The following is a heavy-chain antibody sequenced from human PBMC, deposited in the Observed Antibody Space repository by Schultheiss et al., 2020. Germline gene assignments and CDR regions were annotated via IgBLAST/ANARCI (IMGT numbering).Heavy chain of an antibody. CDR2: ISWNSGSI. CDR1: GFTFDDYA. CDR3: ARSGSGSYHEPYYFDY. Sequence: GGSLRLSCAASGFTFDDYAMHWVRQAPGKGLEWVSGISWNSGSIGYADSVKGRFTISRDNAKNSLYLQMNSLRAGDTAVYYCARSGSGSYHEPYYFDYWGQGTLVTVSS. J-gene: IGHJ4*02. D-gene: IGHD1-26*01. V-gene: IGHV3-9*01.